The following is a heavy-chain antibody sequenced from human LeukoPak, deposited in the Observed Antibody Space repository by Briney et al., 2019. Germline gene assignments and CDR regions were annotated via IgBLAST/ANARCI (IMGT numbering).Heavy chain of an antibody. J-gene: IGHJ6*02. Sequence: PSETLSLTCSVSGGSVRTNSYYWAWIRQPPGKGLEWIASIFYLGSTNYNPSLKSRVTISVDTSKNQFSLKLSSVTAADTAVYYCARVPILYYYYGMDVWGQGTTVTVSS. CDR2: IFYLGST. V-gene: IGHV4-39*07. CDR3: ARVPILYYYYGMDV. CDR1: GGSVRTNSYY.